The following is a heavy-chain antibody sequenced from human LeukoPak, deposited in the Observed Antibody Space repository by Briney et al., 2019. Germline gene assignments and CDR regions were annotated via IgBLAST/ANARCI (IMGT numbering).Heavy chain of an antibody. CDR1: GGSFSGYY. CDR2: INHSGST. J-gene: IGHJ6*03. D-gene: IGHD3-3*01. CDR3: ARVIAAEGKGHSITIFGVVDLPTYYYNMDV. Sequence: PSGTLPLTCPVYGGSFSGYYWSWIRQPPGKGLEWIGEINHSGSTNYNPSLKSRVTISVDASKNQFSLKLSSVAAADTPVYYCARVIAAEGKGHSITIFGVVDLPTYYYNMDVWGKGTTVTVSS. V-gene: IGHV4-34*01.